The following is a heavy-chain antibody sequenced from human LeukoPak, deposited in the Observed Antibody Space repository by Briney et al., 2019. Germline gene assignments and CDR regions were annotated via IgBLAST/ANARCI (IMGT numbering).Heavy chain of an antibody. CDR3: AKDQRYCGGDCYSSFDY. J-gene: IGHJ4*02. V-gene: IGHV3-23*01. Sequence: GGSLRLSCAASGFTFSSYAMSWVRQAPGKGLEWVSAISGSGGSTYYADSVKGRFTISRDNSKNTLYLQMNSLRAEDTAVYDCAKDQRYCGGDCYSSFDYWGQGTLVTVSS. CDR1: GFTFSSYA. CDR2: ISGSGGST. D-gene: IGHD2-21*02.